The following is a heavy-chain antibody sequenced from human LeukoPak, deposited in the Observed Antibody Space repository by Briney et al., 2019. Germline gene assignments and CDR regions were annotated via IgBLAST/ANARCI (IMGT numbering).Heavy chain of an antibody. CDR3: VIFNDDRV. Sequence: EASVKVSCKASGYTFTGYYMHWVRQAPGQGLEWMGWINPNSGGTNYAQKFQGRVTMTRDTSTSAAYMELSRLRSDDTAVFYCVIFNDDRVWGQGTLVTVSS. V-gene: IGHV1-2*02. J-gene: IGHJ4*02. CDR2: INPNSGGT. D-gene: IGHD1-1*01. CDR1: GYTFTGYY.